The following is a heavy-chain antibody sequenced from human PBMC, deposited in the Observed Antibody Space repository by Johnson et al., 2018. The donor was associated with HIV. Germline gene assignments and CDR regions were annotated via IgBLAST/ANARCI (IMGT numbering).Heavy chain of an antibody. V-gene: IGHV3-30*02. D-gene: IGHD2-21*01. Sequence: QVQLVESGGGVVRPGGSLRLSCAASGFTFSSHGMHWVRQAPGKGLEWVTFIRYDENNKYYADSVKGRFTISRDNSKNTLYLQMNSLRDEDTALYYCAKDRRGGALGAFDIWGHGTMVTVSS. CDR2: IRYDENNK. J-gene: IGHJ3*02. CDR3: AKDRRGGALGAFDI. CDR1: GFTFSSHG.